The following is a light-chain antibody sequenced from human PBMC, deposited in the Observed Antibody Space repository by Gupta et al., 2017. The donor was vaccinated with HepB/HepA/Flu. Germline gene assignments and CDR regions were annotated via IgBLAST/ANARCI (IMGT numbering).Light chain of an antibody. Sequence: QSVLTQPPSVSGTLGQRVIISCSGSSSNIEVNNVNWYQQYPGTAPKLLIYTNYHRPSGVPDRFSGSKSGTSASLAISGLQPEDDANYFCAVWDDSLNEAVFGGGTQLTVL. J-gene: IGLJ2*01. V-gene: IGLV1-44*01. CDR3: AVWDDSLNEAV. CDR1: SSNIEVNN. CDR2: TNY.